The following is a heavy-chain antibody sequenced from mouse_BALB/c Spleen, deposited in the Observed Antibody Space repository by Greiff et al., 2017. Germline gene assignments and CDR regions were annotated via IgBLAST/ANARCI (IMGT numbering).Heavy chain of an antibody. J-gene: IGHJ3*01. CDR3: ARGITTVVPFAY. CDR2: ISDGGSYT. D-gene: IGHD1-1*01. CDR1: GFTFSDYY. Sequence: EVMLVESGGGLVKPGGSLKLSCAASGFTFSDYYMYWVRQTPEKRLEWVATISDGGSYTYYPDSVKGRFTISRDNAKNNLYLQMSSLKSEDTAMYYCARGITTVVPFAYWGQGTLVTVSA. V-gene: IGHV5-4*02.